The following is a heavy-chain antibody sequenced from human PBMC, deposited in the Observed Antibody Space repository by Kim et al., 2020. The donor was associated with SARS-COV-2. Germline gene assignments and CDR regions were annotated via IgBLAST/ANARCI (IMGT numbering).Heavy chain of an antibody. CDR2: T. D-gene: IGHD4-17*01. Sequence: TIYAQKFQGRVTMTEDTSTDTAYMELSSLRSEDTAVYYCATGLTTRDFDYWGQGTLVTVSS. V-gene: IGHV1-24*01. CDR3: ATGLTTRDFDY. J-gene: IGHJ4*02.